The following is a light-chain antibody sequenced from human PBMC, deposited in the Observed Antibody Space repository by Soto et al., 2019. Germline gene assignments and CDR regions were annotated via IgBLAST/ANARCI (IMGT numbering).Light chain of an antibody. J-gene: IGKJ3*01. Sequence: DIQETQSPSSLSASVGDRVTITCRASQTINNFLNWYQKQPGKAPKVLIYAASSLQSGVPSRFSGSGSGTHFTLTFSSLQLEDFAIYYCQQSYSNPITFGPGTRVDI. CDR1: QTINNF. CDR3: QQSYSNPIT. CDR2: AAS. V-gene: IGKV1-39*01.